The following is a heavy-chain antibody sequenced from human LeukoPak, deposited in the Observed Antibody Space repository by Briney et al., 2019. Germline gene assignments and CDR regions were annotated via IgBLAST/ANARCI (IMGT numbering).Heavy chain of an antibody. CDR3: ARVVYGDSSKDFDY. CDR2: VNHGGTT. V-gene: IGHV4-34*01. CDR1: GVSFSGYY. D-gene: IGHD4-17*01. J-gene: IGHJ4*02. Sequence: SETLSLTCAVYGVSFSGYYWSWIRQPPGRGLEWIGEVNHGGTTNYNPSLKSRVIISADTSKNQFSLKLNSVTAADTAVYYCARVVYGDSSKDFDYWGQGTLVTVSS.